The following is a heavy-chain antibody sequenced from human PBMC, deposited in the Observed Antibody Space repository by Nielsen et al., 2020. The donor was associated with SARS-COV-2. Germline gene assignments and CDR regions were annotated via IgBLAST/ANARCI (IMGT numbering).Heavy chain of an antibody. Sequence: ASVKVPCKASGYTFTNYYLHWVRQAPGQGLEWMGIINPSGSSTTYAQKFQGRVTMTRDTSTSTVYMELSSLRSEDTAVYYCARVNFDIGGATPYYFDYWGQGTLVAVSS. CDR2: INPSGSST. CDR1: GYTFTNYY. V-gene: IGHV1-46*01. CDR3: ARVNFDIGGATPYYFDY. J-gene: IGHJ4*02. D-gene: IGHD3-9*01.